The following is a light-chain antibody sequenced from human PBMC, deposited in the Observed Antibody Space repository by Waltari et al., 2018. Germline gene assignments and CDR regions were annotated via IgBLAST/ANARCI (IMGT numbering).Light chain of an antibody. V-gene: IGLV2-23*01. CDR2: EDI. CDR1: SSDFRNYNL. CDR3: CSYAGVSTWV. J-gene: IGLJ3*02. Sequence: QSALTQPASVSGSPGQSITISCTGISSDFRNYNLVSWYQQHPGEAPKLISYEDIKRPCGASNRCSGSTSGDTASLTISGLQAEDESDYYCCSYAGVSTWVFGGGTKVTVL.